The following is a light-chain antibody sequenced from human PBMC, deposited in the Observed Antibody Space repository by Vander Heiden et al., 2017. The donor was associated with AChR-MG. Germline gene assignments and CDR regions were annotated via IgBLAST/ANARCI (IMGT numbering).Light chain of an antibody. CDR1: NIGSKS. CDR2: DDT. V-gene: IGLV3-21*02. J-gene: IGLJ2*01. Sequence: SYVLTQPPSVSVAPGQPARIPCGGSNIGSKSVHWYQQLPGQAPILVIYDDTNRPSGIPERFSGSTSVNTATLAIRGAEAGDEAVYFGQVWDNNYDHQVVFGGGTMLSVL. CDR3: QVWDNNYDHQVV.